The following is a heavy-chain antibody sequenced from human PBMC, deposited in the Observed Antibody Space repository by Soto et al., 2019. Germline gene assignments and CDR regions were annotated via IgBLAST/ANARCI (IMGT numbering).Heavy chain of an antibody. CDR1: GFTFSSYA. Sequence: PGGSLRLSCAASGFTFSSYAMHWVRQAPGKGLEWVAVISYDGSNKYYADSVKGRFTISRDNAKNSLYLQMNSLRAEDTAVYYCAREADIVVVPAAYGMDVWGQGTTVTVSS. CDR3: AREADIVVVPAAYGMDV. V-gene: IGHV3-30-3*01. J-gene: IGHJ6*02. CDR2: ISYDGSNK. D-gene: IGHD2-2*01.